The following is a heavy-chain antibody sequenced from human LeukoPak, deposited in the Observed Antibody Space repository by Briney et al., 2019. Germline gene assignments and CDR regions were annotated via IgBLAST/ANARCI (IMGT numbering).Heavy chain of an antibody. J-gene: IGHJ4*02. D-gene: IGHD6-19*01. CDR1: GFTSSSYG. V-gene: IGHV3-30*03. Sequence: GRSLRLSCAASGFTSSSYGMHWVRQAPGKGLEWVAVISYDGSNKYYADSVKGRFTISRDNSKNTLYLQMNSLRAEDTAVYYCARALYNTGWYPDYFDSWGQGTLVTVSS. CDR2: ISYDGSNK. CDR3: ARALYNTGWYPDYFDS.